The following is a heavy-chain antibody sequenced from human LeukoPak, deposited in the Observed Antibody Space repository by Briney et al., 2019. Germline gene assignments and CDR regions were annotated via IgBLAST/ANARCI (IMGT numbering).Heavy chain of an antibody. CDR3: ARHDL. Sequence: PSETLSLTRSVSGDSVNSATSSWGWIRQPPGMNLEWIGTINYSGATYRNPFLKSRVTMSVDTSRNQFSLRLTSVTAADTAVYYCARHDLWGQGTLVTVSS. CDR1: GDSVNSATSS. V-gene: IGHV4-39*01. CDR2: INYSGAT. J-gene: IGHJ4*02.